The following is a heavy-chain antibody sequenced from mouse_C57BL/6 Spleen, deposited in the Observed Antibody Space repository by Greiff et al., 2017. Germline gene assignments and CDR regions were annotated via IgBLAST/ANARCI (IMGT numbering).Heavy chain of an antibody. J-gene: IGHJ3*01. CDR2: INYDGSST. CDR1: GFTFSDYY. D-gene: IGHD2-3*01. CDR3: ARGGIYEGYYGCAY. V-gene: IGHV5-16*01. Sequence: EVQGVESEGGLVQPGSSMTLSCTASGFTFSDYYMAWVRQVPEKGLEWVATINYDGSSTSYLDSLKIRFIISRAIAKNLLYLQVCRLKSEDTATYYCARGGIYEGYYGCAYWGQGTLVTVSA.